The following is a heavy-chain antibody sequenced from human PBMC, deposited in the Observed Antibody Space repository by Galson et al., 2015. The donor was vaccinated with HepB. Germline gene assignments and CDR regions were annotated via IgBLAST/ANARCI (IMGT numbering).Heavy chain of an antibody. J-gene: IGHJ5*02. V-gene: IGHV4-34*01. Sequence: SETLSLTCAVYGGSFSGYYWSWIRQPPGKGLEWIGEINHSGSTDYNPSLKSRVTISVDTSKYQFSLKLSSVTAADTAVYYCASGSQNSSPNWFDPWGQGTLVTVSS. CDR3: ASGSQNSSPNWFDP. CDR2: INHSGST. D-gene: IGHD6-13*01. CDR1: GGSFSGYY.